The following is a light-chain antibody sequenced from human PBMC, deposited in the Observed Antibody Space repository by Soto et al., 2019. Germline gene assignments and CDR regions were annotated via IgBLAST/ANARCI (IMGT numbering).Light chain of an antibody. V-gene: IGLV1-44*01. CDR3: ASWDDSLSAVV. Sequence: QAVLTQPPSASGTPGQRVTISCSGSSSNIGSNTVNWYQQLPGTAPKLLIYSDTQRPSGVPDRFSGSKSGTSASLAISGLQSEDEADYYCASWDDSLSAVVFGGGTQLTVL. CDR1: SSNIGSNT. CDR2: SDT. J-gene: IGLJ2*01.